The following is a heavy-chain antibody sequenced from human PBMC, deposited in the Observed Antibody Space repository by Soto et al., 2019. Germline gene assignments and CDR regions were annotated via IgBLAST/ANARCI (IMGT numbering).Heavy chain of an antibody. CDR3: ARDRSYYGSGSYYKGYDAFDI. D-gene: IGHD3-10*01. CDR1: GYTFTSYY. J-gene: IGHJ3*02. V-gene: IGHV1-46*01. Sequence: ASVKVSCKASGYTFTSYYMHWVRQAPGQGLEWMGIINPSGGSTSYAQKFQGRVTMTRDTSTSTVYMELSSLGSEDTAVYYCARDRSYYGSGSYYKGYDAFDIWGQGTMVTVS. CDR2: INPSGGST.